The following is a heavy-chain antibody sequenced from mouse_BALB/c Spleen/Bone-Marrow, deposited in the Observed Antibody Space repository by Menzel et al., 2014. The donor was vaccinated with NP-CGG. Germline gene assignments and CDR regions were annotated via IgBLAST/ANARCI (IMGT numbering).Heavy chain of an antibody. D-gene: IGHD1-1*01. CDR2: INPYNDGT. J-gene: IGHJ2*01. Sequence: EVQGVESGPELVKPGASVKMSCKASGYTFTSYVMHWVKQKPGQGLEWIGCINPYNDGTKYNEKFKGKATLTSDKSSSTAYMELSSLTSEDSAVYYCARSYGGGDYWGQGTTLTVSS. V-gene: IGHV1-14*01. CDR3: ARSYGGGDY. CDR1: GYTFTSYV.